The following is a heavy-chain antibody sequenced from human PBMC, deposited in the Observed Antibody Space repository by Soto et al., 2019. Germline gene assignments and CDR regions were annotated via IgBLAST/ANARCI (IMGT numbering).Heavy chain of an antibody. CDR1: GGSIGGFY. CDR2: IYTSGST. J-gene: IGHJ4*02. V-gene: IGHV4-4*07. D-gene: IGHD1-26*01. Sequence: PSETLSSTCPVSGGSIGGFYWTWIRQPAGKVLEWIGRIYTSGSTNFNPSLGSRVTMSVDTSKNQFSLQLSSVTAADTAVYYCARALVGGPFEFWGQGTLVNVSS. CDR3: ARALVGGPFEF.